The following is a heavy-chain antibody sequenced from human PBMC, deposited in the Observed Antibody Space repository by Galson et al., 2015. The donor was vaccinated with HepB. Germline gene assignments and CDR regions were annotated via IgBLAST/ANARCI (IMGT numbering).Heavy chain of an antibody. Sequence: SLRLSCAASGFTFDDYGMSWVRQVPGKGLEWVSGINWNGGSTGYADSVKGRFTISRDNAKNSLYLQMNSLRAEDTALYYCARDPLSYGYFDYWGQGTLVTVSS. CDR2: INWNGGST. J-gene: IGHJ4*02. V-gene: IGHV3-20*04. CDR3: ARDPLSYGYFDY. D-gene: IGHD1-26*01. CDR1: GFTFDDYG.